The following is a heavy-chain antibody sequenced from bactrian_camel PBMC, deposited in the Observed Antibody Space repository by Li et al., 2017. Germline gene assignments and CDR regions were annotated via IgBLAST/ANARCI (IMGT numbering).Heavy chain of an antibody. Sequence: HVQLVESGGGSVQAGGSLQLTCAASGHISSNCGLGWYRQAPGKEREGVAKIYTDGEQTVYGDSVKGRFTISQDKAKNAMYLQMNSLKTEDTAAYSCAAFGGGDCPISGTRARGPRSPSP. J-gene: IGHJ4*01. D-gene: IGHD2*01. V-gene: IGHV3S54*01. CDR1: GHISSNCG. CDR2: IYTDGEQT.